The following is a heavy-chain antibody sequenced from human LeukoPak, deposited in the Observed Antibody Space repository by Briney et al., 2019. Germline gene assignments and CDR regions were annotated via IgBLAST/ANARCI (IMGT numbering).Heavy chain of an antibody. CDR1: GFTFSTYG. V-gene: IGHV3-33*06. Sequence: SGGSLRLSCAPSGFTFSTYGMHWVRQAPGKGLEWVAVIWYDGRNKYYADSVKGRVTISRDNSKNTLYLQMNSLRAEDTAVYYCAKDQGRFGSYAAILDCRGQGTLVTVSS. CDR3: AKDQGRFGSYAAILDC. D-gene: IGHD1-26*01. J-gene: IGHJ4*02. CDR2: IWYDGRNK.